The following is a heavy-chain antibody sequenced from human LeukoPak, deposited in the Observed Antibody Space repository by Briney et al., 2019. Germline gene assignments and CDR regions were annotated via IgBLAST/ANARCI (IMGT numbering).Heavy chain of an antibody. CDR1: GGSISSYY. V-gene: IGHV4-59*01. CDR2: IYYSGST. D-gene: IGHD3-22*01. J-gene: IGHJ4*02. Sequence: PSETLSLTCTVSGGSISSYYWSWLRQPPGKGLEWVGYIYYSGSTNYNPSLKSRVTISLATSKNQFSLKLSSVTAADTAVYYGAGQPYYYDSSGLDYWGQGTLVTVSS. CDR3: AGQPYYYDSSGLDY.